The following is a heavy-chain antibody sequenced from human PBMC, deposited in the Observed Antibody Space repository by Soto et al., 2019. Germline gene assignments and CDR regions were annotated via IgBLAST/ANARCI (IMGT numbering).Heavy chain of an antibody. CDR1: GFTFTSSA. V-gene: IGHV1-58*01. Sequence: SVKVSCQASGFTFTSSAVQWVRQALGRRLEWIGWIVVGSGNTNYAQKFQERLTITRDMSTSTAYRELSSLRSEDTAVYYCAAGCSIAAAGTGYYYGMDVWGQGTTVTAS. CDR3: AAGCSIAAAGTGYYYGMDV. CDR2: IVVGSGNT. D-gene: IGHD6-13*01. J-gene: IGHJ6*02.